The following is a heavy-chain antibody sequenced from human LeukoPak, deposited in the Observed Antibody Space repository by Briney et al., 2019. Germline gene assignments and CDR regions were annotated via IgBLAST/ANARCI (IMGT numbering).Heavy chain of an antibody. V-gene: IGHV3-7*05. CDR3: AGDPGGPLSTFDY. CDR1: GFTFSGYW. D-gene: IGHD4-23*01. CDR2: IKQDGSEK. Sequence: PGGSLRLSCAASGFTFSGYWMTWVRQAPGKGLEWVANIKQDGSEKYYVDSVKGRFTISRDNAKNSLYLQMNRLRAEDTAVYYCAGDPGGPLSTFDYWGQGTLVTVSS. J-gene: IGHJ4*02.